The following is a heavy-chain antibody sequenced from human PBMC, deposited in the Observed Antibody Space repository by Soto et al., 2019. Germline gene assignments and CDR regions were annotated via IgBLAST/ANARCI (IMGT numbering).Heavy chain of an antibody. CDR1: EFTFSGRS. J-gene: IGHJ6*03. V-gene: IGHV3-74*01. Sequence: EVQLVESGGGLVQRGGSLRLSCAASEFTFSGRSVHWARQAPGKGLVWVSGIDKVGTDSTYADSVKGRFTSSRDNAKNTVYLQMNSLRVEGTAVYYCARGWFGRDVWGKGTTVTVSS. CDR2: IDKVGTDS. CDR3: ARGWFGRDV. D-gene: IGHD3-10*01.